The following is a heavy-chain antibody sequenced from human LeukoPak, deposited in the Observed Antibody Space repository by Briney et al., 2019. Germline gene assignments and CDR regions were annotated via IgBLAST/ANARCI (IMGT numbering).Heavy chain of an antibody. Sequence: ASVKVSCKASGYTFTNYAISWVRQAPGQGLEWMGRISVYNGNTNSAQNLQGRVTMTTDTSTTTAYMELRGLTSDDTAVYYCARLMPHYYESSGYSSDYWGQGTPVTVSS. J-gene: IGHJ4*02. CDR3: ARLMPHYYESSGYSSDY. CDR2: ISVYNGNT. CDR1: GYTFTNYA. D-gene: IGHD3-22*01. V-gene: IGHV1-18*01.